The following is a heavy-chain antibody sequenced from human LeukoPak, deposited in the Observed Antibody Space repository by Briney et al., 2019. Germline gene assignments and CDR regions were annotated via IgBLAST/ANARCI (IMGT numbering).Heavy chain of an antibody. D-gene: IGHD1-26*01. CDR2: IGTRSNPI. Sequence: GSLRLSCAASGFSFSDFYMSWIRQAPGMGLEWISYIGTRSNPIYYADSVKGRFTVSRDDAKNSLYLQMNSLRDEDTAVYFCAREARGSGRDFDYWGQGILVTVSS. J-gene: IGHJ4*02. CDR3: AREARGSGRDFDY. CDR1: GFSFSDFY. V-gene: IGHV3-11*01.